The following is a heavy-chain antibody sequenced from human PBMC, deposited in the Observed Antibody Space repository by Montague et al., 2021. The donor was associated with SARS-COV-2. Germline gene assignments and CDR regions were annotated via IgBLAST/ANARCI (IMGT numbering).Heavy chain of an antibody. CDR1: GDSITSIIHY. J-gene: IGHJ5*01. CDR3: ARVSGYGSGSSFNWFDS. Sequence: SETLSLTCTVSGDSITSIIHYWGWIRQPPGKGLEWIASIFYTGTIYYNPSLKSRVTMSLDKSANELTLQVTSVTAADTAVYYCARVSGYGSGSSFNWFDSWGQGLVVTVSS. V-gene: IGHV4-39*01. CDR2: IFYTGTI. D-gene: IGHD3-10*01.